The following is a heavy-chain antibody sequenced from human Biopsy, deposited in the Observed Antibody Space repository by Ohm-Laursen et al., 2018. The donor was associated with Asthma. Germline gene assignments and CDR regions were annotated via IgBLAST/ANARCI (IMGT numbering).Heavy chain of an antibody. J-gene: IGHJ3*02. V-gene: IGHV3-30*03. CDR2: ISYDGGNK. D-gene: IGHD4-23*01. CDR1: GGSISSDY. Sequence: TLSLTCTVSGGSISSDYWSWLRQSPGKGLEWVAVISYDGGNKFYGDSVKGRFTLSRDNSRNTLYLQMNSLRVEDTAIYYCARTHERWTSIQDDALDIWGQGTMVIVSS. CDR3: ARTHERWTSIQDDALDI.